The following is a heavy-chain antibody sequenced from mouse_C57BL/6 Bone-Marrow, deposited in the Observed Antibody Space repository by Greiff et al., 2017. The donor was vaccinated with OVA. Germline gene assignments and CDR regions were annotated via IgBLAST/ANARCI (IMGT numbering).Heavy chain of an antibody. V-gene: IGHV1-26*01. Sequence: VQLQQSGPELVKPGASVKISCKASGYTFTDYYMNWVKQSHGKSLEWIGDINPNNGGTSYNQKFKGKATLTVDKSSSTAYMELRSLTSEDSAVYYCAREYHYDWIAYWGQGTLVTVSA. D-gene: IGHD2-4*01. CDR1: GYTFTDYY. CDR2: INPNNGGT. J-gene: IGHJ3*01. CDR3: AREYHYDWIAY.